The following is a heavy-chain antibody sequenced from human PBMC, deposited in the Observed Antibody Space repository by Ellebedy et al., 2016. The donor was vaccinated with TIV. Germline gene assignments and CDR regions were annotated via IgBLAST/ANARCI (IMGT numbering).Heavy chain of an antibody. J-gene: IGHJ4*02. D-gene: IGHD6-13*01. V-gene: IGHV1-46*01. CDR2: INPTSGST. CDR3: ATTEYSRTWSFDY. CDR1: GNTFTSYS. Sequence: AASVKVSCKASGNTFTSYSIYWVRRAPGRGLEWMGIINPTSGSTMYAQKFRGRVTVTSDTFTNTVYMELSSLTSADTAVYFCATTEYSRTWSFDYWGQGTLVTVSS.